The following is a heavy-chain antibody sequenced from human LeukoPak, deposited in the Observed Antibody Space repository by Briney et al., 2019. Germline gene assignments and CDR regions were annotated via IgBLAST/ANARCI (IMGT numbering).Heavy chain of an antibody. V-gene: IGHV1-46*01. J-gene: IGHJ4*02. D-gene: IGHD3-22*01. CDR2: INPSGGST. Sequence: ASVTVSCKASGYTFTSYYMHWVRQAPGQGLEWMGIINPSGGSTSYAQKFQGRVTMTRDTSTSTVYMELSSLRSEGTAVYYCATDPPEGYDSSGALDYWGQGTLVTVSS. CDR3: ATDPPEGYDSSGALDY. CDR1: GYTFTSYY.